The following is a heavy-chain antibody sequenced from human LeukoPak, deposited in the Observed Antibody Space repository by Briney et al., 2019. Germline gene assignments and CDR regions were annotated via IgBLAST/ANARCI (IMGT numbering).Heavy chain of an antibody. CDR3: ARHPYGDYYYFDY. CDR2: INPSGGST. D-gene: IGHD4-17*01. CDR1: GYTFTSYY. Sequence: GASVKVSCKAYGYTFTSYYMHWVRQAPGQGLEWMGIINPSGGSTSYAQKFQGRVTMTRDMSTSTVYMELSSLRSEDTAVYYCARHPYGDYYYFDYWGQGTLVTVSS. V-gene: IGHV1-46*01. J-gene: IGHJ4*02.